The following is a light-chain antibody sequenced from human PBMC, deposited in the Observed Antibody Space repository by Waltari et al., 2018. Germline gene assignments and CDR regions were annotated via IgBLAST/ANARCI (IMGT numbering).Light chain of an antibody. CDR3: MIWHGSAAV. V-gene: IGLV5-45*03. J-gene: IGLJ7*01. Sequence: QAVLTQPSSLSATPGASASLTCTLRSGINVGTYRIYWYQQKPGSPPQYPRRYKSDSDKQQGSGVLSRFFGSNDVSAIAGILLITGLQSEDEADYYCMIWHGSAAVFGGGTQLTVL. CDR2: YKSDSDK. CDR1: SGINVGTYR.